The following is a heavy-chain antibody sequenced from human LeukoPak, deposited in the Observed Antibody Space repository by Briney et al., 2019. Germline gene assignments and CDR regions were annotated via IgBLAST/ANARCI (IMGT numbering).Heavy chain of an antibody. CDR2: IYPGDSDT. CDR1: GYSFTTYW. V-gene: IGHV5-51*01. CDR3: ARARYCSSGSCYAEY. Sequence: GESLKISCKGSGYSFTTYWIGWVRQLPGKGLEWRGIIYPGDSDTRYSPSFQGQVTISADKSISTAYLQWSSLKASDTAMYYCARARYCSSGSCYAEYWGQGTLVTVSS. D-gene: IGHD2-15*01. J-gene: IGHJ4*02.